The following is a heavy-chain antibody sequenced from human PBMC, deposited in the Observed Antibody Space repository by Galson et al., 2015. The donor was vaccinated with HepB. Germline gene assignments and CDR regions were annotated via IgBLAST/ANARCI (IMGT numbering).Heavy chain of an antibody. V-gene: IGHV1-24*01. CDR1: GYTLTELS. J-gene: IGHJ3*02. Sequence: SVKVSCKVSGYTLTELSMHWVRQAPGKGLEWMGGFDPEDGETIYAQKFQGRVTMTEDTSTDTAYMELSSLRSEDTAVYYCATAINLYPIAAAGENDAFDIWGQGTMVTVSS. D-gene: IGHD6-13*01. CDR2: FDPEDGET. CDR3: ATAINLYPIAAAGENDAFDI.